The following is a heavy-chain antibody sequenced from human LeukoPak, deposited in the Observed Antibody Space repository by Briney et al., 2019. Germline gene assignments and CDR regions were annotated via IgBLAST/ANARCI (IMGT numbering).Heavy chain of an antibody. CDR2: ISSSSSYI. D-gene: IGHD3-10*01. J-gene: IGHJ4*02. Sequence: GGSQRLSCAASGFTFSSYSMNWVRQAPGKGLEWVSSISSSSSYIYYADSVKGRFTISRDNAKNSLYLQMNSLRAEDTAVYYCARDTGSGSYYKNAYDYWGQGTLVTVPS. V-gene: IGHV3-21*01. CDR1: GFTFSSYS. CDR3: ARDTGSGSYYKNAYDY.